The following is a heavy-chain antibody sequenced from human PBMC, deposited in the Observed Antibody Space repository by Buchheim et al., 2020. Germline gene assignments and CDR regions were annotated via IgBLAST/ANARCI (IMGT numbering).Heavy chain of an antibody. V-gene: IGHV4-34*01. CDR2: INHSGRT. Sequence: QVQLQQWGAGLLKPSETLSLTCAVIGGSFSGHYWSRIRQTPGKGLECIGEINHSGRTIYKPSLKSRVTISVDTSQHPFSLKLSSVTAADTAVYYCARGNYFDYWGQGTL. CDR1: GGSFSGHY. J-gene: IGHJ4*02. CDR3: ARGNYFDY.